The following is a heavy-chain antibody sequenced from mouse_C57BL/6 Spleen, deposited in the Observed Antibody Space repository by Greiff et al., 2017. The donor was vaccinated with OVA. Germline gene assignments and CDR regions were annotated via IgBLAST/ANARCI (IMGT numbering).Heavy chain of an antibody. D-gene: IGHD1-1*01. Sequence: QVQLQQSGAELVRPGASVTLSCKASGYTFTDYEMHWVKQTPVHGLEWIGAIDPETGGTAYNQKFKGKAILTADKSSSTAYMELRSLTSEDSAVYYCTRNYYGRGGAFAYWGQGTLVTVSA. J-gene: IGHJ3*01. V-gene: IGHV1-15*01. CDR1: GYTFTDYE. CDR3: TRNYYGRGGAFAY. CDR2: IDPETGGT.